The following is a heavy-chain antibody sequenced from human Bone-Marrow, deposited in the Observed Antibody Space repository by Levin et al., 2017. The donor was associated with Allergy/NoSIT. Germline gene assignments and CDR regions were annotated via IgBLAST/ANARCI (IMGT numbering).Heavy chain of an antibody. Sequence: ESLKISCAVYGGSFSGYYWSWIRQPPGKGLEWIGEINHSGSTNYNPSLKSRVTISVDTSKNQFSLKLSSVTAADTAVYYCARGRKGSSSGWGTPWFDPWGQGTLVTVSS. D-gene: IGHD6-19*01. CDR2: INHSGST. CDR1: GGSFSGYY. CDR3: ARGRKGSSSGWGTPWFDP. V-gene: IGHV4-34*01. J-gene: IGHJ5*02.